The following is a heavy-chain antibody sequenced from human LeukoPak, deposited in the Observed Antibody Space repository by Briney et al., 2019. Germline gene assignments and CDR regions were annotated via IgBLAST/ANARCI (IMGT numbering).Heavy chain of an antibody. Sequence: ASVKVSCKASGYTFTSYDINWVRQATGQGLEWMGWMNPNSGNTGYAQKFQGRVTITRNTSISTAYMELSSLRSEDTAVYCCARWYSSSWALDYWGQGTLVTVSS. V-gene: IGHV1-8*03. D-gene: IGHD6-13*01. CDR1: GYTFTSYD. CDR2: MNPNSGNT. CDR3: ARWYSSSWALDY. J-gene: IGHJ4*02.